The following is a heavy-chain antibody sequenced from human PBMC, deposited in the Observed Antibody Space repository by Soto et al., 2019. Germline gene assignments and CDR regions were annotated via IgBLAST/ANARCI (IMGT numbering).Heavy chain of an antibody. V-gene: IGHV3-23*01. CDR1: GFTFSSYA. CDR3: AKNSAHTYGSVDS. D-gene: IGHD3-10*01. J-gene: IGHJ4*02. Sequence: PGGSLRLSCAASGFTFSSYAMSWVRQAPGKGLEWVSAIRGSGGSTYNADSVQGRFTISRDNSKNTLYLQMNSLRAEDTAIYYCAKNSAHTYGSVDSWGLGTLVTVSS. CDR2: IRGSGGST.